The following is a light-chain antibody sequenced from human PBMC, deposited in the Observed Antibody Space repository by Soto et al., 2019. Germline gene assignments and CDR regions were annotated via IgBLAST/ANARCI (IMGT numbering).Light chain of an antibody. CDR3: QQRSNWPPNT. J-gene: IGKJ4*01. Sequence: EILLTQSPATLSLSPGERATLACRASQSLSGNLALAWYQQKPGQAPRLLIYDTSNRATGIPDRFSGSGFWTAFTLNISSLEPEDFAVYYCQQRSNWPPNTFGGGTKVEIK. CDR1: QSLSGN. V-gene: IGKV3-11*01. CDR2: DTS.